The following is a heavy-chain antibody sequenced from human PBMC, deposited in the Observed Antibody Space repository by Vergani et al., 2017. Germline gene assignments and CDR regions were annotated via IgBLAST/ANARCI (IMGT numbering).Heavy chain of an antibody. CDR2: VGFDGSDT. V-gene: IGHV3-74*01. D-gene: IGHD2-8*01. J-gene: IGHJ4*02. Sequence: EVQLVESGGGLVQPGGSLRLSCAASGFPLSNAWIHWVRQGPGKGLEWVPRVGFDGSDTDYADSLKGRFTISKDSAMNTVHLTMTNVRAEDTAMYFCARGLWDCTHIRWSPPSYWGQGTQVTVSS. CDR1: GFPLSNAW. CDR3: ARGLWDCTHIRWSPPSY.